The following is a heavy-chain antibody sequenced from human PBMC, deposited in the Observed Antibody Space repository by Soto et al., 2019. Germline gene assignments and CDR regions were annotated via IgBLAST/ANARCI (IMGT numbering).Heavy chain of an antibody. J-gene: IGHJ4*02. CDR1: GDSISSSNW. CDR3: ARDLGTGTDY. V-gene: IGHV4-4*02. CDR2: IYHSGAT. Sequence: SETLSLTCAVSGDSISSSNWWSWVRQAPGKGLEWIGEIYHSGATTYNPSLKSRATISLDPSNNHFSLKMTSVTAADTAVYFCARDLGTGTDYGGRGTLVTV.